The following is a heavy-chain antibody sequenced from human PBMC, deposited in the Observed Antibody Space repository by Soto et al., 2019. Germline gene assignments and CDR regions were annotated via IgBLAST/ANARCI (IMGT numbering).Heavy chain of an antibody. V-gene: IGHV3-21*06. Sequence: GGSLRLSCAASGFTFTRYSMNWVRQAPGKGLEWASSISSTTNYIYYGDSMKGRFTISRDNAKNSLYLEMNSLRAEDTAVYYCASPDIVVAPPAAIYYYYGMDVWGQGTTVTASS. CDR3: ASPDIVVAPPAAIYYYYGMDV. D-gene: IGHD2-2*01. J-gene: IGHJ6*02. CDR2: ISSTTNYI. CDR1: GFTFTRYS.